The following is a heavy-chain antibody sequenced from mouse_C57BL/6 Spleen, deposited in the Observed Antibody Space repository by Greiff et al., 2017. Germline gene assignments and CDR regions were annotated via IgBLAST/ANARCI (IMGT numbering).Heavy chain of an antibody. J-gene: IGHJ4*01. CDR1: GFSLTSYG. CDR3: AKNRITTVVATDAMDY. V-gene: IGHV2-3*01. CDR2: IWGDGST. D-gene: IGHD1-1*01. Sequence: QVTLKVSGPGLVAPSQSLSITCTVSGFSLTSYGVSWVRQPPGKGLEWLGVIWGDGSTNYHSALISRLSISKDNSKSQVFLKLNSLQTDDTATYYCAKNRITTVVATDAMDYWGQGTSGTVSS.